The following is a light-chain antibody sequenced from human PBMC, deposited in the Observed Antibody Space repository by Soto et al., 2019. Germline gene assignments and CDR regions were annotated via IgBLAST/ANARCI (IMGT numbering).Light chain of an antibody. Sequence: QSVLTQPASVSGSPGQSITISCTGTSSDVGGYNSVSWYQHHPGKAPKLMIFDVSDRPSGVSSRFSGSKSGNTASLTISGLQAEDEADYYCSSYTTSSTPHYVFGPGTQLTVL. J-gene: IGLJ7*01. CDR3: SSYTTSSTPHYV. CDR1: SSDVGGYNS. CDR2: DVS. V-gene: IGLV2-14*03.